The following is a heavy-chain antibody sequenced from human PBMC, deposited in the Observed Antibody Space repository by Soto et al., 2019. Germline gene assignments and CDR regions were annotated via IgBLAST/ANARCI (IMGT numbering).Heavy chain of an antibody. CDR1: GFSLSTSGVG. J-gene: IGHJ4*02. D-gene: IGHD3-16*01. CDR2: IYWDDDT. CDR3: AHSRPPRRLDY. Sequence: QITLKESGPTLVKPTQTLTLTCTFSGFSLSTSGVGVGWIRQPPGKALEWLALIYWDDDTRYSPSLNSRLTLPKDTSKNQVVLTITNMDPVDTATYYCAHSRPPRRLDYWGQGTLVTVSS. V-gene: IGHV2-5*02.